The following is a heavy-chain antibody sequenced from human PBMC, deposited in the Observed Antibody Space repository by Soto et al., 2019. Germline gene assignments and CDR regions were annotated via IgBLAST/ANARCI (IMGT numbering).Heavy chain of an antibody. CDR1: GAPITFGGYS. CDR2: INHLETT. Sequence: SETLSLTCTVSGAPITFGGYSWSWIRQTPGKGLEWIGYINHLETTFYNPSFESRLTLSIDRAKNQFSLKLHSMSAADRAVYFCARGGGSDSFDYWGQGILVTVS. D-gene: IGHD1-26*01. J-gene: IGHJ4*02. V-gene: IGHV4-30-2*01. CDR3: ARGGGSDSFDY.